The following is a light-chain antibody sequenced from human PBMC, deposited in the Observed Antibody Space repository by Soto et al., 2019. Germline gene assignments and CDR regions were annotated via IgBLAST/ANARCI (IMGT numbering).Light chain of an antibody. CDR2: GAS. Sequence: EIVLTQSPGTLSLSPGERATLSCRASQSVSSSYFAWYQQKPSQAPRLLIYGASTRATGIPDRFSGSGSGTDFTLTISRLEPEDFAVYYCQQYYSSAPWTFGQGTKV. V-gene: IGKV3-20*01. CDR1: QSVSSSY. J-gene: IGKJ1*01. CDR3: QQYYSSAPWT.